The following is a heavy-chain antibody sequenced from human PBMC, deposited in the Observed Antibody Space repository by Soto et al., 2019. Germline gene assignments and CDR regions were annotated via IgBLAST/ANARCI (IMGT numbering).Heavy chain of an antibody. D-gene: IGHD3-10*01. V-gene: IGHV3-23*01. J-gene: IGHJ4*02. Sequence: DVQLLESGGSLVQPGGSLRLSCAASGFTFNAYSLSWVRQAPGKGLEWVSAISTTGGSTYYADSVKGRFTISRDNPQNTLSLQMSSLRAEDTAVYFCARPDGSTYSFRYWCQGTLVTVSS. CDR1: GFTFNAYS. CDR2: ISTTGGST. CDR3: ARPDGSTYSFRY.